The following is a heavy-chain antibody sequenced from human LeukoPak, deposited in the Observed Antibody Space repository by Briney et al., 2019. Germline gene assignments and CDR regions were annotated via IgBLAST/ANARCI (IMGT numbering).Heavy chain of an antibody. CDR2: INTDGSNT. CDR1: GFTFSSYW. V-gene: IGHV3-74*03. Sequence: GGSLRLSCAASGFTFSSYWMHWVRQAPGKGLMWVSGINTDGSNTMYADSVKGRFTISRDNAKNTLYLQMNSLRGEDTAVYHCYGGNAEHWGQGTLVTVSS. CDR3: YGGNAEH. D-gene: IGHD4-23*01. J-gene: IGHJ1*01.